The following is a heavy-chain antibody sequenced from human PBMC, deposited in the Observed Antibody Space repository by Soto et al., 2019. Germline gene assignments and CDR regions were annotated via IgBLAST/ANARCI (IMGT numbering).Heavy chain of an antibody. D-gene: IGHD3-9*01. CDR3: ARHSTDWKMTGYYFDNWFDP. J-gene: IGHJ5*02. CDR2: IYYSGST. V-gene: IGHV4-39*01. CDR1: GGSISSSSYY. Sequence: SETLSLTCTVSGGSISSSSYYWGWIRQPPGKGLEWIGSIYYSGSTYYNPSLKSRVTISVDTSKNQFSLKLSSVTAADTAVYYCARHSTDWKMTGYYFDNWFDPWGQGTLVTVSS.